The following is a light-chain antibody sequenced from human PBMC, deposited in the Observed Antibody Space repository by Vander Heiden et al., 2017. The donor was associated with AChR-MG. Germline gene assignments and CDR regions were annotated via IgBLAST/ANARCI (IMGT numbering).Light chain of an antibody. CDR1: PGSVSTSYY. V-gene: IGLV8-61*01. CDR3: VLYMGSGIWV. CDR2: STN. J-gene: IGLJ2*01. Sequence: QTVVTQAPSFSVSPGGTVTLTCGLRPGSVSTSYYPSWYQQTPGQAPRTLIYSTNTRSSGVPDRFSGSILGNKAALTITGAQADDESDYYCVLYMGSGIWVFGGGTKLTVL.